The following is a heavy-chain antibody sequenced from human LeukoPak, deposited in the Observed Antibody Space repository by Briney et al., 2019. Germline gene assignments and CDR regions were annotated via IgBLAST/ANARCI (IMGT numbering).Heavy chain of an antibody. V-gene: IGHV4-59*01. CDR2: IYYSGST. D-gene: IGHD6-19*01. CDR1: GGPISSYY. CDR3: ARAVAGTFY. Sequence: SETLSLTCTVSGGPISSYYWSWIRQPPGKGLEWIGYIYYSGSTNYNPSLKSRVTISVDTSKNQFSLKLSSVTAADTAVYYCARAVAGTFYWGQGTLVTVSS. J-gene: IGHJ4*02.